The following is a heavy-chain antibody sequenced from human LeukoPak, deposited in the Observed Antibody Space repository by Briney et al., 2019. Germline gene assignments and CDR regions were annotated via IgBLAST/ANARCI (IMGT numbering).Heavy chain of an antibody. Sequence: ASVKVSCKASGYTFTSYGISWVRQAPGQGLEWMGWISAYNGNTNYAQKLQGRVTMSTDTSTSTAYMELRSLRSDDTAVYYCARSDDLSIAVAGTFSYWGQGTLVTVSS. CDR2: ISAYNGNT. V-gene: IGHV1-18*01. D-gene: IGHD6-19*01. J-gene: IGHJ4*02. CDR3: ARSDDLSIAVAGTFSY. CDR1: GYTFTSYG.